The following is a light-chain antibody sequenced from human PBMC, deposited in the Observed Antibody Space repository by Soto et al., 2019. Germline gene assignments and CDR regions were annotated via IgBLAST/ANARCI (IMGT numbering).Light chain of an antibody. Sequence: IRLTQSPSTLSVSVGDRVTITCRASQPVXSWFVWGGQRPGKTPNFLXYKASTLRSGVPSRLSGSGSGTEFTLPISSLQPDYFANYYCQHYNSYSEAFGQGTKVDIK. J-gene: IGKJ1*01. CDR3: QHYNSYSEA. V-gene: IGKV1-5*03. CDR2: KAS. CDR1: QPVXSW.